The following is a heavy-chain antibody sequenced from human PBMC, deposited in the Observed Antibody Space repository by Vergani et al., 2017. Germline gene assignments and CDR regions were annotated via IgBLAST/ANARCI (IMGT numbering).Heavy chain of an antibody. CDR3: ARVDTQVPATSHFYYMDV. CDR2: IFYSGTT. CDR1: GGSISSSSPF. D-gene: IGHD6-25*01. Sequence: QLQLHKSGPGLVKPSETLSLTCTLSGGSISSSSPFWGWLRQTPGKGLEWIGYIFYSGTTYDNPSLMSRLTLSVDTSQNQFSLKMRSVTAADTAVYYCARVDTQVPATSHFYYMDVWGKGTTVVVSS. V-gene: IGHV4-31*03. J-gene: IGHJ6*03.